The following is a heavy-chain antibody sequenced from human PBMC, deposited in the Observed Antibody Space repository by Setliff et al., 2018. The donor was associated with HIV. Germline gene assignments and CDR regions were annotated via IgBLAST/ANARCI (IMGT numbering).Heavy chain of an antibody. CDR1: GFTFSDYS. J-gene: IGHJ4*02. D-gene: IGHD3-10*01. Sequence: PGGSLRLSCAASGFTFSDYSMTWVRQAPGKGLEWVSVIYSDGSNTYYADSVKGRFTISRDNSKSTLYLQMNSLRAEDTAIYYCAKTSRVREYNSPLDSWGQGTLVTVSS. V-gene: IGHV3-23*03. CDR3: AKTSRVREYNSPLDS. CDR2: IYSDGSNT.